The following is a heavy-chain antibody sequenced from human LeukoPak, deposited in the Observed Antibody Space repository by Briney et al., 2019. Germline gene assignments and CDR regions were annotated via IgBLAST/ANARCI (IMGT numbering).Heavy chain of an antibody. Sequence: ASVKVSCKASGYSSTNYGISWVRQAPGQGLEWMGWINPNSGGTNYAQKFQGRVTMTRDTSISTAYMELSRLRSDDTAVYYCARDRQSVYCSGGSCYNWFDPWGQGTLVTVSS. CDR2: INPNSGGT. V-gene: IGHV1-2*02. D-gene: IGHD2-15*01. CDR3: ARDRQSVYCSGGSCYNWFDP. J-gene: IGHJ5*02. CDR1: GYSSTNYG.